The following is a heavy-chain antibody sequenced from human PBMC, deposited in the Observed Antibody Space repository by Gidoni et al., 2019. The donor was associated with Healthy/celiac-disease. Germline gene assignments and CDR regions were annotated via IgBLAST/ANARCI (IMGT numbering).Heavy chain of an antibody. CDR3: ARQYYGSGSYR. J-gene: IGHJ4*02. CDR2: IYYSGRT. CDR1: GGSISSSSYY. Sequence: QLQLQESGPGLVKPSETLSLTCTVSGGSISSSSYYWGWIRQPPGKGLEWIGSIYYSGRTYYNPSLKSRVTISVDTSKNQFSLKLSSVTAADTAVYYCARQYYGSGSYRWGQGTLVTVSS. D-gene: IGHD3-10*01. V-gene: IGHV4-39*01.